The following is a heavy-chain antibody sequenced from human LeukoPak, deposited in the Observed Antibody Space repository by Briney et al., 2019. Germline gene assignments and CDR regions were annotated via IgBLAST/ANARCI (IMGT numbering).Heavy chain of an antibody. CDR2: INHSGST. D-gene: IGHD6-19*01. CDR1: GGSFSGYY. J-gene: IGHJ4*02. Sequence: PSETLSLTCAVYGGSFSGYYWSWIRQPPGKGLEWIGEINHSGSTNYNPSLKSRVTISVDTSKNQFSLKLSSVTAADTAVYYCAKALAYSSGWRAGGFDYWGQGTLVTVSS. CDR3: AKALAYSSGWRAGGFDY. V-gene: IGHV4-34*01.